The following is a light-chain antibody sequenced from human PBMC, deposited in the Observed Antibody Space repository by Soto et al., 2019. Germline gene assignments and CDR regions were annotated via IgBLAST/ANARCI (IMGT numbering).Light chain of an antibody. J-gene: IGKJ1*01. Sequence: EIVMTQSPATLSVSPGERATLYCRASQSVSGNLAWYQQKPGQAPRLLIYGASTRATGIPAMVSGRGSGTESPLTISSLQSEDFAVYYCQQYNNWLPSFGQGTKVEIK. CDR2: GAS. CDR1: QSVSGN. V-gene: IGKV3-15*01. CDR3: QQYNNWLPS.